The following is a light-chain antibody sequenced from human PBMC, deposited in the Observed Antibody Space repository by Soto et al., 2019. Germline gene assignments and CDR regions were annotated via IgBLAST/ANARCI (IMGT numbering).Light chain of an antibody. CDR3: TSYAGSNNVL. CDR2: GVN. V-gene: IGLV2-8*01. Sequence: QSALTQPPSASGSPGQSVTISCTGTSSDVGSYDHVSWYQQYPGKAPKLMIYGVNNRPSGVPDRFSGSKSGNTASLTVSGLQADDEADYYCTSYAGSNNVLFGGGTKLTVL. CDR1: SSDVGSYDH. J-gene: IGLJ3*02.